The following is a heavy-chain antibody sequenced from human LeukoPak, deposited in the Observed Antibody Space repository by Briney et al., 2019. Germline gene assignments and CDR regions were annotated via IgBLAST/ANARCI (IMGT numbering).Heavy chain of an antibody. Sequence: GGSLRLSCAASGFTFSSYWMSWVRQAPGKGLEWVANIKQDGSEKYYVDSVKGRFTISRDNAKNSLYLQMSSLRAEDTAVYYCARVGYSYGYAGTFDYWGQGTLVTVSS. CDR2: IKQDGSEK. J-gene: IGHJ4*02. V-gene: IGHV3-7*01. D-gene: IGHD5-18*01. CDR3: ARVGYSYGYAGTFDY. CDR1: GFTFSSYW.